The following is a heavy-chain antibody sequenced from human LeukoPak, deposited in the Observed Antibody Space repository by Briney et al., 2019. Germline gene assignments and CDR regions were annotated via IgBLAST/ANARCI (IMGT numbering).Heavy chain of an antibody. D-gene: IGHD4-17*01. J-gene: IGHJ3*02. V-gene: IGHV3-30-3*01. CDR2: ISSDGSAK. Sequence: GGSLRLSCAASGLTFGTYSIHWVRQAPGKGLEWAAVISSDGSAKYYADSVKGRFTISRDNSKNTVYLQMNSLRAEDTAVYYCAKGGVDYGDYSGSFDIWGQGTMVTVSS. CDR1: GLTFGTYS. CDR3: AKGGVDYGDYSGSFDI.